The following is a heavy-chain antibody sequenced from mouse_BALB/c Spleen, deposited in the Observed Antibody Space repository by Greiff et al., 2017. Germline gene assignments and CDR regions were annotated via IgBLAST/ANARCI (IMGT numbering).Heavy chain of an antibody. V-gene: IGHV5-6-5*01. J-gene: IGHJ1*01. Sequence: EVKLMESGGGLVKPGGSLRLSCAASGFTFSSYAMSWVRQTPEKRLEWVASISSGGSTYYPDSVKGRFTISRDNARNILYLQMSSLRSEDTAMYYCARAGGYEGHWYFDVWGAGTTVTVSS. CDR1: GFTFSSYA. CDR2: ISSGGST. D-gene: IGHD2-2*01. CDR3: ARAGGYEGHWYFDV.